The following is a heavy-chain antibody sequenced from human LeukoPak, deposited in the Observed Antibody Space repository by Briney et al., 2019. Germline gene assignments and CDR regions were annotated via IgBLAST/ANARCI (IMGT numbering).Heavy chain of an antibody. CDR1: GYTLTELS. CDR3: ATRAEWLYPYYSYYMDV. CDR2: FDPEDGET. V-gene: IGHV1-24*01. J-gene: IGHJ6*03. D-gene: IGHD3-3*01. Sequence: ASVKVSCKVSGYTLTELSMHWVRQAPGKGLEWMGGFDPEDGETIYAQKFQGRVTMTEDTSTDTAYMELSSLRSEDTAVYYCATRAEWLYPYYSYYMDVWGKGTTVTVSS.